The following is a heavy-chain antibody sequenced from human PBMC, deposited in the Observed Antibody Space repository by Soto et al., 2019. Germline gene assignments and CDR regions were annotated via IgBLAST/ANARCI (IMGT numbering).Heavy chain of an antibody. CDR1: GGSISSYY. Sequence: PSETLSLTCTVSGGSISSYYWSWIRQPPGKGLEWIGYIYYSGSTNYNPSLKSRVTISVDTSKNQFSLKLSSVTAADTAVYYCARDKPDDSTFDYWGQGTLVTVSS. CDR2: IYYSGST. J-gene: IGHJ4*02. D-gene: IGHD3-16*01. V-gene: IGHV4-59*01. CDR3: ARDKPDDSTFDY.